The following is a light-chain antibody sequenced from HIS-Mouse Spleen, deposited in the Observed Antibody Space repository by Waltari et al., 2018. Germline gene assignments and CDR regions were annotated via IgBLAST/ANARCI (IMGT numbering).Light chain of an antibody. J-gene: IGLJ3*02. CDR1: SPRSYY. CDR2: GKN. Sequence: SSELTQDPAVSVALGQTVRITCQGDSPRSYYASWYQQKPGQAPVLVIYGKNNRPSGIPDRFSGSSSGNTASLTITGAQAEDEADYYCAAWDDSLSGWVFGGGTKLTVL. CDR3: AAWDDSLSGWV. V-gene: IGLV3-19*01.